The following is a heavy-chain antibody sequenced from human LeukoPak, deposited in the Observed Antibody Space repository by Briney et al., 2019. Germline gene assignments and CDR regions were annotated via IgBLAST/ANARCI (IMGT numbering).Heavy chain of an antibody. J-gene: IGHJ4*02. CDR3: AREEATARDFDY. V-gene: IGHV4-4*02. Sequence: SETLSLTCAVSGGSISSSNWWSWVRPTPGKGLEWIGEIYHSGSTNYNPSLKSRVTISVDKSKNQFSLKLSSVTAADTAVYYCAREEATARDFDYWGQGTLVTVSS. CDR2: IYHSGST. D-gene: IGHD5-12*01. CDR1: GGSISSSNW.